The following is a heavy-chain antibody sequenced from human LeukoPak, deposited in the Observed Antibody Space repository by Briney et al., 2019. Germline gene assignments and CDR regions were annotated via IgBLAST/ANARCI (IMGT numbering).Heavy chain of an antibody. CDR2: ISNDGSRK. D-gene: IGHD3-3*01. CDR3: ARDRAWNYFDY. V-gene: IGHV3-30*03. Sequence: GGSLRLSCAASEFTYGMNWVRQAPGKGLEWVAIISNDGSRKYYAHSVEGRFTISRDNSKNTLYLQMDSLRAEDTAVYYCARDRAWNYFDYWGQGTLVTVSS. J-gene: IGHJ4*02. CDR1: EFTYG.